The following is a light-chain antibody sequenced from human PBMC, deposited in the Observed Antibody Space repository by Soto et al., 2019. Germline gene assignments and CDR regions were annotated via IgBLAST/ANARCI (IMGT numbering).Light chain of an antibody. CDR3: QQYGNSRYT. Sequence: EIVLTQSPGTLSLSPGERATLSCRASQSISSTYLAWYQQKPGQAPRLLIYGASSRATGIPDRFSGSESGTDFTLTISRLEPEDFAVYYCQQYGNSRYTFGQGTKLEIK. CDR2: GAS. CDR1: QSISSTY. J-gene: IGKJ2*01. V-gene: IGKV3-20*01.